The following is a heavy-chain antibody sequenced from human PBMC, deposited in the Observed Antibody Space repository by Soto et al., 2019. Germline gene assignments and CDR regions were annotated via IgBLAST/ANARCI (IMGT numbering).Heavy chain of an antibody. J-gene: IGHJ4*02. CDR3: ARVSRWDDNNFV. D-gene: IGHD1-1*01. CDR1: GFTFSSYS. CDR2: IGTSSSTI. V-gene: IGHV3-48*02. Sequence: EVQLVESGGGLVQPGGSLRLSCAASGFTFSSYSMNWVRQAPGKGLEWVSCIGTSSSTIYYADSVKGRFTISRDNAKNSLYLQVNSLRDEDKAVYYCARVSRWDDNNFVWGQGTLVTVSS.